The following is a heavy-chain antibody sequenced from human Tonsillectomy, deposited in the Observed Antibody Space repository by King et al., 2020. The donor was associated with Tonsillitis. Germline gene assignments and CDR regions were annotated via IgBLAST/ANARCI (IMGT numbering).Heavy chain of an antibody. Sequence: QLVQSGAEVKKPGASVKVSCKASGYTFTNYGISWVRQAPGQGLEWMGWISAYNGNRNYAQKYRGRVTVTTDTSTKTAYMELRSLRSDDTAVYYCARTGSGSRNDWYFDLWGRGTLVTVSS. CDR1: GYTFTNYG. D-gene: IGHD1-14*01. J-gene: IGHJ2*01. CDR2: ISAYNGNR. V-gene: IGHV1-18*01. CDR3: ARTGSGSRNDWYFDL.